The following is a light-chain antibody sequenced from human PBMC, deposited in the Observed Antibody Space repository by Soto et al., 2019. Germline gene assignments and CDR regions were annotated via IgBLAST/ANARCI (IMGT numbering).Light chain of an antibody. V-gene: IGKV1-33*01. J-gene: IGKJ5*01. Sequence: EIQMTQSPSSMSASVGYRATITCQASQNINNYLNWYQQKPGRATKLLIYDASNLEAGVPSRFRGSGSGTDFTFTISRLQPEDIATYYCQQYENLPTFGQGTRLEI. CDR3: QQYENLPT. CDR2: DAS. CDR1: QNINNY.